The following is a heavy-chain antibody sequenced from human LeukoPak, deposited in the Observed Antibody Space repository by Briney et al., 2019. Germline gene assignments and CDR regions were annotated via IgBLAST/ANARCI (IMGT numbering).Heavy chain of an antibody. V-gene: IGHV1-8*01. CDR3: ARKYCSGGSCYFILDYYFDY. Sequence: GASVKVSCKASGYTFTSYDINWVRQATGQGLEWMGWMNPNSGNTGYAQKFQGRVTMTRNTSISTAYMELSSLRSEDTAVYHCARKYCSGGSCYFILDYYFDYWGQGTLVTVSS. J-gene: IGHJ4*02. D-gene: IGHD2-15*01. CDR2: MNPNSGNT. CDR1: GYTFTSYD.